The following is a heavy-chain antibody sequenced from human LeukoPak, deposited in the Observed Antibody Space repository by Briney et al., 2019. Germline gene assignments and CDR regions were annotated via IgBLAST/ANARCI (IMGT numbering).Heavy chain of an antibody. CDR3: AKDKWELHEYF. J-gene: IGHJ3*01. V-gene: IGHV3-30-3*01. CDR2: ISYDGSNK. CDR1: GFTFSSYA. D-gene: IGHD1-26*01. Sequence: PGRSLRLSCAASGFTFSSYAMHWVRQAPGKGLEGGAVISYDGSNKYYADSVKGRFTISRDNSKNTLYLQMNSLRAEDTAVYYCAKDKWELHEYFWGQGTMVTVSS.